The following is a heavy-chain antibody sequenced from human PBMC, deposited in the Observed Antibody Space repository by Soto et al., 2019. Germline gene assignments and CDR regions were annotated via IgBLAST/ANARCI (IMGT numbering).Heavy chain of an antibody. Sequence: EVRLVESGGGLVKPGESLTLSCKGFDFILSPSTIHWVRRAPGKGLEWVSSISSSGHSIDYADSWQGRFPISGDNAKNSVFLHMNSLRAEDTAVYYCARDSAFSLAGPIFDFWGQGTLVTVSS. D-gene: IGHD2-21*01. J-gene: IGHJ4*01. CDR3: ARDSAFSLAGPIFDF. CDR2: ISSSGHSI. V-gene: IGHV3-21*01. CDR1: DFILSPST.